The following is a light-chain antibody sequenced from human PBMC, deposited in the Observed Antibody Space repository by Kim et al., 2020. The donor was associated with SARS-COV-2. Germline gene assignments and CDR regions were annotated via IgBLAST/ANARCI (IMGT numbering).Light chain of an antibody. CDR1: QGIRND. J-gene: IGKJ2*03. CDR2: AAS. Sequence: CASVGDRATITCRAMQGIRNDLGWYQQKPGKAPKLLIYAASSLQSGVPSRFSGSGSGTDFTLTISSLQPEDFATYYCLQDYNYPYSFGQGTKLEI. V-gene: IGKV1-6*01. CDR3: LQDYNYPYS.